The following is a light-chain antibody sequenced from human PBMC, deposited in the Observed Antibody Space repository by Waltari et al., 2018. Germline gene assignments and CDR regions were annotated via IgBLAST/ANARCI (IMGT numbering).Light chain of an antibody. V-gene: IGLV3-21*02. Sequence: SYVLTPPPSVSVAPGQTARLPCGGNNLGSNAVHWYQLKPGRAPLLVLYDDNYRPSGIPDRFSGSNSGNTAALSISRVEAGDEADYYCQVWDDDSKHYVFGTGTTVTVL. CDR3: QVWDDDSKHYV. J-gene: IGLJ1*01. CDR1: NLGSNA. CDR2: DDN.